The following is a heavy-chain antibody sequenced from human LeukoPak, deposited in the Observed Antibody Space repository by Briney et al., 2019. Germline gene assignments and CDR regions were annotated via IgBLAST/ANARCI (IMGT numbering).Heavy chain of an antibody. D-gene: IGHD1-7*01. CDR1: GYIFTTYW. V-gene: IGHV5-51*01. J-gene: IGHJ4*02. Sequence: GESLKISCKGSGYIFTTYWIGWVRQMPGKGLDWMGIIYPGDSDTKYSPSFQGQVTISVDESINTAYLQWSSLKASDTAMYYCAGRSNWNYNFDYWGQGTLVTVSS. CDR2: IYPGDSDT. CDR3: AGRSNWNYNFDY.